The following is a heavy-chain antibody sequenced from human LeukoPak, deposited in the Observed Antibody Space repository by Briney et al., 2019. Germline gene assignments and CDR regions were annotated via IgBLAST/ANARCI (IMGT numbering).Heavy chain of an antibody. CDR2: INSDGSRT. J-gene: IGHJ3*02. D-gene: IGHD6-19*01. CDR1: GFTFSTYW. Sequence: GGSLRLSCAASGFTFSTYWMHWVRQAPGKGLVWVSRINSDGSRTTYADSVKGRFTISRDNAKNTLYLQMNSLRTEDTAVYYCARPETLYSSGLGGFDIWGQGTMVTVSS. V-gene: IGHV3-74*01. CDR3: ARPETLYSSGLGGFDI.